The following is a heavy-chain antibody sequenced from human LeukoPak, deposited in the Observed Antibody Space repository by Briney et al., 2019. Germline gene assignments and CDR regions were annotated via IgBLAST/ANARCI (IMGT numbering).Heavy chain of an antibody. Sequence: PGGSLRLSCAASGFTFSSYSMNWVRQAPGKGLEWVSSISSSSSYIYYADSVKGRFTISRDNFKNTLYLQMNSLRAEDTAVYYCARDNSVEDTAWWFDPWGQGTLVTVSS. D-gene: IGHD4-23*01. CDR1: GFTFSSYS. V-gene: IGHV3-21*04. CDR3: ARDNSVEDTAWWFDP. CDR2: ISSSSSYI. J-gene: IGHJ5*02.